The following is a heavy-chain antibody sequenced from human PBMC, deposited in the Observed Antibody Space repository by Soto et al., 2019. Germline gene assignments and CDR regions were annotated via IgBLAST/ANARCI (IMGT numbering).Heavy chain of an antibody. CDR1: GGTFSSYA. D-gene: IGHD2-8*01. CDR2: IIPIFGTA. J-gene: IGHJ6*02. CDR3: ARVRGLGDGGVLASDIVLMVYANYGMDV. V-gene: IGHV1-69*13. Sequence: SVKVSCKASGGTFSSYAISWVRQAPGQGLEWMGGIIPIFGTANYAQKFQGRVTITADEPTSTAYMELSSLRSEDTAVYYCARVRGLGDGGVLASDIVLMVYANYGMDVWGQGTTVAVSS.